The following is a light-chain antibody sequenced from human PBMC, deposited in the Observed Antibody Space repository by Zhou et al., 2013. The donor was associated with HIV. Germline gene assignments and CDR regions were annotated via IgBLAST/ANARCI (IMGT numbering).Light chain of an antibody. V-gene: IGKV1-12*01. CDR2: GAS. CDR3: HKYNSVPLT. Sequence: DIQMTQSPSSVSASVGDRVTITCRASQGISNWVAWYKQKPGKAPKVLVYGASTLQTGVPARFSGSGSGTDFTLTISSLQPEDVATYYCHKYNSVPLTFGGGTEVEIK. CDR1: QGISNW. J-gene: IGKJ4*01.